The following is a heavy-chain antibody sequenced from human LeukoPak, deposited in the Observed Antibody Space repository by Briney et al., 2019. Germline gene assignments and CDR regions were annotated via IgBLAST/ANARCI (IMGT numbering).Heavy chain of an antibody. CDR1: GGSIRSSNW. J-gene: IGHJ4*02. Sequence: SETLSLTCAVSGGSIRSSNWWSWVRQPPGKGLEWIGEIYHSGGTTNYNPSLKSRVTISVDKSKNQFSLQLSSVTAADTAMHYCARHKIWDGYGGLFDYWGQGTLVTVSS. V-gene: IGHV4-4*02. CDR3: ARHKIWDGYGGLFDY. CDR2: IYHSGGTT. D-gene: IGHD4-23*01.